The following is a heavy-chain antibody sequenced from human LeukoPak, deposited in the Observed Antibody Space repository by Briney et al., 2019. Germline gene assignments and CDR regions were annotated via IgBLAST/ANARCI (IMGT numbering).Heavy chain of an antibody. CDR3: ARALSYSSSWYRADY. CDR1: GGSISSYY. Sequence: SETLSLTCTVSGGSISSYYWSWIRQPPGKGLEWVGYIYYSGSTNYNPSLKCLVTISVDTSKNQFSLKLSSVTAADTAVYYCARALSYSSSWYRADYWGQGTLVTVSS. J-gene: IGHJ4*02. CDR2: IYYSGST. V-gene: IGHV4-59*01. D-gene: IGHD6-13*01.